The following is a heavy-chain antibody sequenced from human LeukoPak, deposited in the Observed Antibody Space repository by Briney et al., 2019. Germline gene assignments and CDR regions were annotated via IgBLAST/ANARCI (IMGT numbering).Heavy chain of an antibody. Sequence: PSETLSLTCAVYGGSFSGYYWSWIRQPPGKGLEWIGEINHSGSTNYNPSLKSRVTISVDTSKNQFSLKLSSVTAADTAVYYCARGPPYYYGSGSYYRPFDYWGQGTLVTVSS. CDR2: INHSGST. V-gene: IGHV4-34*01. D-gene: IGHD3-10*01. CDR1: GGSFSGYY. J-gene: IGHJ4*02. CDR3: ARGPPYYYGSGSYYRPFDY.